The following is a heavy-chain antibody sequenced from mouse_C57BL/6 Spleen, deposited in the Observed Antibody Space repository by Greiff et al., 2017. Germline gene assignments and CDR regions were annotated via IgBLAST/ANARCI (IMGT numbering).Heavy chain of an antibody. CDR1: GYTFTSYW. Sequence: QVQLQQPGAELVKPGASVKLSCKASGYTFTSYWMHWVKQRPGQGLEWIGMIHPNSGSTNYNEKFKSKATLTVDKSSSTAYMQLSSLTSEDSAVYYSARGDYYGSSYYAMDYWGQGTSVTVSS. D-gene: IGHD1-1*01. CDR2: IHPNSGST. CDR3: ARGDYYGSSYYAMDY. V-gene: IGHV1-64*01. J-gene: IGHJ4*01.